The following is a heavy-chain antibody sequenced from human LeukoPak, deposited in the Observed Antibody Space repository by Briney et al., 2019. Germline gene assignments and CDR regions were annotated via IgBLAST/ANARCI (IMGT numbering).Heavy chain of an antibody. CDR1: GGSISSYY. D-gene: IGHD6-19*01. CDR2: IYYSGST. Sequence: KPSETLSLTCTVSGGSISSYYWSWIRQPPGKGLEWIGYIYYSGSTNYNPSLKSRVTISVDTSKNQFSLKLSSVAAADTAVYYCARGEAVAAPYFDYWGQGTLVTVSS. V-gene: IGHV4-59*01. CDR3: ARGEAVAAPYFDY. J-gene: IGHJ4*02.